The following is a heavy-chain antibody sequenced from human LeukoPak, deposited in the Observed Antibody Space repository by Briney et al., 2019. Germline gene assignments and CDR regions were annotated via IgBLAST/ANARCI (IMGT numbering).Heavy chain of an antibody. CDR3: ASQSFSGDFFDY. CDR1: GGSFSWGGSY. J-gene: IGHJ4*02. D-gene: IGHD7-27*01. Sequence: PSETLSLTCTISGGSFSWGGSYWSWIRQPPGKGLEWLGYIFHNGDTYYNSSLKSRVSLSVDKANKKFSLRLTSVTAADTAVYFCASQSFSGDFFDYWGQGTLVTVSS. V-gene: IGHV4-30-2*01. CDR2: IFHNGDT.